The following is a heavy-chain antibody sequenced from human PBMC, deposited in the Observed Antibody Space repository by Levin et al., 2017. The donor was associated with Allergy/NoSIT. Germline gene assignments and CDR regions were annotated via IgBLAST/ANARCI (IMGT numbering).Heavy chain of an antibody. CDR1: GFTFTSYY. CDR3: ARARGWSDFDY. J-gene: IGHJ4*02. D-gene: IGHD2-15*01. V-gene: IGHV1-46*01. CDR2: INPNGGTT. Sequence: GESLKISCKASGFTFTSYYMHWVRQAPGQGLEWMGIINPNGGTTSYAQNFQGRVTLTSDTSTSTVYMELSSLSSEDTAGYYCARARGWSDFDYWGQGTLLTVSS.